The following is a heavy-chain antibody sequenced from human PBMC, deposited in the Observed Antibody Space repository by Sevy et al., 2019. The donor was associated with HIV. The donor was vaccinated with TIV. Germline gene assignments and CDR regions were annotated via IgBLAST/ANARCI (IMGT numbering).Heavy chain of an antibody. V-gene: IGHV4-39*01. Sequence: SETLSLTCTVSSGSISSSSYYWGWIRQSPGKGLEWIASIDYIGTTYYNLALKSRVTITGDRSMNEVSLNLRFVTAADAAVYYCARYLRGDHAGGFDFWGQGTPVTVSS. CDR1: SGSISSSSYY. J-gene: IGHJ5*01. D-gene: IGHD4-17*01. CDR2: IDYIGTT. CDR3: ARYLRGDHAGGFDF.